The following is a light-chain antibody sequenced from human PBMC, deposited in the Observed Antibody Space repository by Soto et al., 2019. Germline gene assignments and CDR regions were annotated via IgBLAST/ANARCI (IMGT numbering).Light chain of an antibody. V-gene: IGKV3D-20*01. J-gene: IGKJ1*01. CDR2: DAS. CDR1: QRVSNNY. Sequence: EIVLTQSPATLSLSPGESATRSCGASQRVSNNYLAWYQQKPGLAPRLLIYDASNRATGIPARISGSGSGTDFTLTISSLEPEDFAVYYCQQRYNQWTFGQGTKVDIK. CDR3: QQRYNQWT.